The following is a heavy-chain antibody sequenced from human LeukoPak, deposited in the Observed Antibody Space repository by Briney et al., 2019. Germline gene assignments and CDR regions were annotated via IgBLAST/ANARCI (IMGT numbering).Heavy chain of an antibody. Sequence: ASVKVSCKASGYTFTSYYMHWVRQAPGQGLEWMGIINPSGGSTSYAQKFQGRVTMTRDTSTSTVYMELSSLRSDDTAIYYCAREGFPYDGSGAYDYWGLGTLAAVSS. CDR3: AREGFPYDGSGAYDY. D-gene: IGHD3-22*01. CDR2: INPSGGST. V-gene: IGHV1-46*01. J-gene: IGHJ4*02. CDR1: GYTFTSYY.